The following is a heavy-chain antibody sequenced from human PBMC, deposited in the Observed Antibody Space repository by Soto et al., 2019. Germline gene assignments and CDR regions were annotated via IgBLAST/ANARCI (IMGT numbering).Heavy chain of an antibody. V-gene: IGHV4-59*08. CDR2: IYYSGST. J-gene: IGHJ4*02. CDR3: ARGFIDY. Sequence: SETLSLTCTVSGGSISSYYWSWIRQPPGKGLEWIGYIYYSGSTNYNPSLKSRVTISVDTSKNQFSLKLSSVTAADTAVYYCARGFIDYWGQGTLVTVSS. CDR1: GGSISSYY.